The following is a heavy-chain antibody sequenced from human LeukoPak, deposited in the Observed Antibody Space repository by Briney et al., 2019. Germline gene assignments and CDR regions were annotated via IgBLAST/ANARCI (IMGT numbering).Heavy chain of an antibody. Sequence: GGSLRLSCAASGFTFSSYGVHWVRQAPGKGLEWVAFIRYDGSNKYYADSVKGRFTISRDNSKNTLYLQMNSLRAEDAAVYYCAKDRTVTNYYYYYMDVWGKGTTVTVSS. J-gene: IGHJ6*03. CDR2: IRYDGSNK. D-gene: IGHD4-11*01. CDR3: AKDRTVTNYYYYYMDV. CDR1: GFTFSSYG. V-gene: IGHV3-30*02.